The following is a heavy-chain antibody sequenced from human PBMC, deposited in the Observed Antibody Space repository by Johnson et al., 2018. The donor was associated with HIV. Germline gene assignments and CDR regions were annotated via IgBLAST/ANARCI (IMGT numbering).Heavy chain of an antibody. CDR2: ISYDGSNK. V-gene: IGHV3-30-3*02. CDR3: AKIRRAYYEDAFDM. Sequence: QVQLVESGGGLVQPGGSLRLSCAASGFTFSSYAMHWVRQAPGKGLEWVAVISYDGSNKYYADSVKGRFTISRDNSKNTVYLQMNRLRPEDTAVYYCAKIRRAYYEDAFDMWGQGTMVTVSS. J-gene: IGHJ3*02. D-gene: IGHD3-22*01. CDR1: GFTFSSYA.